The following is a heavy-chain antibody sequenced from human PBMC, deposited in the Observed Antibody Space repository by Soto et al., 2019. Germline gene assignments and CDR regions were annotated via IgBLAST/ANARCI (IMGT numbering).Heavy chain of an antibody. J-gene: IGHJ6*02. CDR3: ARLHFYDFWSGPVPMDV. D-gene: IGHD3-3*01. Sequence: SETLSLTCTVSGGSVSSGTYQWSWIRQSPGKGLEWIGYIHYTGNTNYNPSLKSRVSISVDTSKNHFSLKLTSVTAADTALYFCARLHFYDFWSGPVPMDVWGQGTAVTVSS. CDR1: GGSVSSGTYQ. V-gene: IGHV4-61*03. CDR2: IHYTGNT.